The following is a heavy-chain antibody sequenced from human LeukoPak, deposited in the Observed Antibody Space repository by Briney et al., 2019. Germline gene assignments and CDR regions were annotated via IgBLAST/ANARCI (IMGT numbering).Heavy chain of an antibody. J-gene: IGHJ4*02. CDR3: ARESRSGSYYLAY. CDR1: GFTVSSNY. V-gene: IGHV3-53*01. Sequence: GGSLRLSCAASGFTVSSNYMSWVRQAPGKGLEWVPVIYSGGSTYYADSVKGRFTISRDNSKNTLYLQMNSLRAEDTAVYYCARESRSGSYYLAYWGQGTLVTVSS. D-gene: IGHD1-26*01. CDR2: IYSGGST.